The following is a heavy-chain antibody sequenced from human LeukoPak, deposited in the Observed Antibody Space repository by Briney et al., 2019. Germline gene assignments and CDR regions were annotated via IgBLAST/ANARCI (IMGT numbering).Heavy chain of an antibody. V-gene: IGHV3-23*01. Sequence: LTGGSLRLSCGASGFTFTSYAMSWIRQAPGKGLEWVSAISGGGENTYYGDSVKGRFAISRDNSKNTLYLQMNSLRAEDTATYYCAKPRAMTTGVGRYFDLWGRGTLVTVSS. CDR3: AKPRAMTTGVGRYFDL. CDR1: GFTFTSYA. J-gene: IGHJ2*01. D-gene: IGHD1-1*01. CDR2: ISGGGENT.